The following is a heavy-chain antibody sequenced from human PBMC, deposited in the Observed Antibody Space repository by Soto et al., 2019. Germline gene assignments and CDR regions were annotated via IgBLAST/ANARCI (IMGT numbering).Heavy chain of an antibody. CDR2: INTDGSSK. D-gene: IGHD5-18*01. CDR3: AKRGVDTFGLSY. V-gene: IGHV3-74*01. J-gene: IGHJ4*02. Sequence: EVQLVESGGGLVQPGGSLRLSCAVSGFTFSSFWMHWVRQAPGEGLVWVSRINTDGSSKSYADSVKGRFTISRDKAKNTMYIQMNSLRVEDTGMYYCAKRGVDTFGLSYWGQGTLVTVSS. CDR1: GFTFSSFW.